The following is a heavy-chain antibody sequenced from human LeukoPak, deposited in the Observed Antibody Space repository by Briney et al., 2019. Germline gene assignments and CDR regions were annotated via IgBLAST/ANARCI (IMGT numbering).Heavy chain of an antibody. J-gene: IGHJ6*02. CDR2: INHSGST. CDR1: GGSFSGYY. CDR3: GRSGCISDGARAYYVMDV. Sequence: PSETLSLTCAVYGGSFSGYYWSWIRQPPGKGLEWIGEINHSGSTNYNPSLKSGVTILVDTSNNKFSLKLSSVPAADTAVYYWGRSGCISDGARAYYVMDVCSQGTTVTVSS. V-gene: IGHV4-34*01. D-gene: IGHD1-26*01.